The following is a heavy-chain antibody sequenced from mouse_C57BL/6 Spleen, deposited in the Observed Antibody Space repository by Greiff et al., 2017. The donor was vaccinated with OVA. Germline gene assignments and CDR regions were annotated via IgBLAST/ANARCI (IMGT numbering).Heavy chain of an antibody. J-gene: IGHJ4*01. D-gene: IGHD2-1*01. CDR3: AMGNYSYAMDY. Sequence: QVQLQPPGAELVKPGASVKVSCKASGYTFTSYWMHWVKQRPGQGLEWIGRIHPSDSGTNYNQKFKGKATLTVDKSSSTAYMQLSSLTSEDSAVYYCAMGNYSYAMDYWGQGTSVTVSS. V-gene: IGHV1-74*01. CDR2: IHPSDSGT. CDR1: GYTFTSYW.